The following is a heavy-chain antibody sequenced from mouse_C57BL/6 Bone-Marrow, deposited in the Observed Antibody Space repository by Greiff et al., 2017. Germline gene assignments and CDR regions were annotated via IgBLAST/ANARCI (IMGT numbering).Heavy chain of an antibody. CDR1: GYTFTSYW. CDR2: IDPSDSYT. D-gene: IGHD4-1*01. CDR3: AVTGNGRY. V-gene: IGHV1-69*01. J-gene: IGHJ2*01. Sequence: QVQLQQPGAELVMPGASVKLSCKASGYTFTSYWMHWVKQRPGQGLEWIGEIDPSDSYTNYNQKFKGKSTLTVDKSSSTAYMQLSSLPSEDSEVYYCAVTGNGRYWGQGTTLTVSS.